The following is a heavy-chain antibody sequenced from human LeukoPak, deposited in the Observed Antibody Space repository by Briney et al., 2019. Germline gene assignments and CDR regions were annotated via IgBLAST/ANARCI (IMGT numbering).Heavy chain of an antibody. V-gene: IGHV4-59*01. Sequence: PSETLSLTCTVSGGSISSYYWSWIRQPPGKGLEWIGYIYYSGSTNYNPSLKSRVTISVDTSKNQFSLKLSSVTAADTAVYYCARSDEIKHEFDIWGQGTMVTVSS. CDR1: GGSISSYY. CDR2: IYYSGST. J-gene: IGHJ3*02. CDR3: ARSDEIKHEFDI. D-gene: IGHD2-21*01.